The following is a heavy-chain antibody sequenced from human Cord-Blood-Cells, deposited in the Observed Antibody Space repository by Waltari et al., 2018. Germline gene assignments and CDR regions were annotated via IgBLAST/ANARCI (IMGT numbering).Heavy chain of an antibody. V-gene: IGHV4-59*01. CDR3: ARDHCSGGSCYSHDAFDI. J-gene: IGHJ3*02. CDR2: IYYSGST. CDR1: GGSISSYY. Sequence: QVQLQESGPGLVKPSETLSLTCTVSGGSISSYYWRWIRQPPGKGLEWIGYIYYSGSTNYNPSLKGRVTISVDTAKNQFSLKLSSVAAADTAVYYCARDHCSGGSCYSHDAFDIWGQGTMVTVSS. D-gene: IGHD2-15*01.